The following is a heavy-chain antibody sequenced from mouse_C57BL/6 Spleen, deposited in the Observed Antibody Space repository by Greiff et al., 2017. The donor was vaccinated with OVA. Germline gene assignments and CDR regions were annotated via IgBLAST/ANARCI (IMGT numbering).Heavy chain of an antibody. J-gene: IGHJ3*01. D-gene: IGHD3-2*02. CDR1: ASTFTSYW. CDR3: ARDSSGPAWFAY. V-gene: IGHV1-72*01. Sequence: QVQLQQPGAELVKPGASVKLSCKASASTFTSYWMHWVKQRPDRGLEWMGRFDPNSGGTKYIENLKTKAPLTIDKPASTAYMQRSRLTSEDSAVYNCARDSSGPAWFAYWGQGTLVTVSA. CDR2: FDPNSGGT.